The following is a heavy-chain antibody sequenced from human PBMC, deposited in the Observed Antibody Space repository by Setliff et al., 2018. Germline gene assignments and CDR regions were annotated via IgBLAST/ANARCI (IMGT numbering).Heavy chain of an antibody. CDR1: GFTFSSYG. J-gene: IGHJ5*02. CDR3: ARATFRMAGALWFDP. Sequence: GGSLRLSCAASGFTFSSYGMHWVRQAPGKGLEWVAFIRYDGSNKYYADSVKGRFTISRDNAKNTLYLQMNSLRAEDTAVYYCARATFRMAGALWFDPWGQGTLVTVSS. CDR2: IRYDGSNK. V-gene: IGHV3-30*02. D-gene: IGHD6-19*01.